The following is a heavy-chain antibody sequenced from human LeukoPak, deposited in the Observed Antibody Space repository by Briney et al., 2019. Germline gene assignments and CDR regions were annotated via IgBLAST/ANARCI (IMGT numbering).Heavy chain of an antibody. D-gene: IGHD2-2*03. CDR2: ISGSASST. Sequence: GGSLRLSCAASGFTFSSYAMSWVRQAPGKGLEWVSAISGSASSTYYADSVKGRFTISRDNSKNTLYLQMNSLRAEDTAVYYCAKDWRVGIVGRAGSNGMDVWGQGTTVTVSS. CDR1: GFTFSSYA. J-gene: IGHJ6*02. CDR3: AKDWRVGIVGRAGSNGMDV. V-gene: IGHV3-23*01.